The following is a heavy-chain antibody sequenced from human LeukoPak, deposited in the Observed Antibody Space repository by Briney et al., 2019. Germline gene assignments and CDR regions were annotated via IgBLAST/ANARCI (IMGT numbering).Heavy chain of an antibody. CDR2: IYYSGST. CDR1: GGSISSGGYY. D-gene: IGHD5-12*01. J-gene: IGHJ4*02. CDR3: ARGATH. V-gene: IGHV4-31*03. Sequence: SQTLSLTCTVSGGSISSGGYYCSWIRQHPGKGLEWIGYIYYSGSTSYNPSLKSRVTMSLDTSKNQFSLKLSSVTAADTAVYYCARGATHWGQGTLVTVSS.